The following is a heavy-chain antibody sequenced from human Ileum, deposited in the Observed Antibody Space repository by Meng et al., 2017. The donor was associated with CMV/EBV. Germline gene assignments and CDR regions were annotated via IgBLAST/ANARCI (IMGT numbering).Heavy chain of an antibody. D-gene: IGHD6-19*01. Sequence: GGSLRLSCSASGFTFSGYGMSWVRQAPGKGLEWVSAIRDSGANTYYAGSVTGRFTISRDNSHNTLYLQMHSLRAEDTAVYYCARALGLGAVMPNYDAFDLWGQGKVVT. J-gene: IGHJ3*01. V-gene: IGHV3-23*01. CDR2: IRDSGANT. CDR3: ARALGLGAVMPNYDAFDL. CDR1: GFTFSGYG.